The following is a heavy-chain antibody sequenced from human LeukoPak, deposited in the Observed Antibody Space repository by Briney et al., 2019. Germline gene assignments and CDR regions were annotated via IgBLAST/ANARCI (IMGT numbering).Heavy chain of an antibody. Sequence: GASVKVSCKASGYTFTGYYMHWVRQAPGQGLEWMGWINPNSGGTNYAQKFQGRVTMTRDTSISTAYMELSRLRSDDTAVYYCARAQTGYSSSWRHYYYMDVWGKGTTVTVSS. CDR1: GYTFTGYY. CDR2: INPNSGGT. D-gene: IGHD6-13*01. V-gene: IGHV1-2*02. CDR3: ARAQTGYSSSWRHYYYMDV. J-gene: IGHJ6*03.